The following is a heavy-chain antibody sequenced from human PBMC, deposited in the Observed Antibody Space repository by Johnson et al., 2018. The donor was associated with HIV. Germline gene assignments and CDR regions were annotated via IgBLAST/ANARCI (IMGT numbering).Heavy chain of an antibody. D-gene: IGHD3-22*01. V-gene: IGHV3-30*19. CDR2: ISDDGTNT. CDR1: GFSFSSYG. J-gene: IGHJ3*01. Sequence: QVQLVESGGGVVQPGRSLRLSCAASGFSFSSYGMHWVRQAPGKGLEGVAVISDDGTNTDYADAVKGRFTISRDNSKNTLYLQMNSLRAGDTAVYYCVRDGNYYDRSGYRVDAFDVWGQGTMVTVSS. CDR3: VRDGNYYDRSGYRVDAFDV.